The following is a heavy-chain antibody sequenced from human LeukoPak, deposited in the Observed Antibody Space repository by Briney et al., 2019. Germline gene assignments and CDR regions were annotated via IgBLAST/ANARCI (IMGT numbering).Heavy chain of an antibody. CDR1: GYTFTSYG. D-gene: IGHD2-2*01. J-gene: IGHJ4*02. CDR2: ISAYNGNT. Sequence: GASVKVSCKASGYTFTSYGISWVRQAPGQGLEWMGWISAYNGNTNYAQKLQGRVTMTTDTSTSTACMELRSLRSDDTAVYYCARDSAAAQPVDYWGQGTLVTVSS. V-gene: IGHV1-18*01. CDR3: ARDSAAAQPVDY.